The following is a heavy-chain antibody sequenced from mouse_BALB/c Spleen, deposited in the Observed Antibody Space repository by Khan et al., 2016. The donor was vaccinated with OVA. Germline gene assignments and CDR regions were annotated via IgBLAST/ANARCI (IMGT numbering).Heavy chain of an antibody. Sequence: EVELVESGGGLVKPGGSLKLSCSASGFTFSNFAMSWVRQTPERRLECVATISTGGHYTFYPDSVKDRSTISRDNAKNTLYLQMSSLRSEDTAMYYCARSLVDYHAMDYWGQGTSVTVSS. CDR2: ISTGGHYT. J-gene: IGHJ4*01. V-gene: IGHV5-9-3*01. D-gene: IGHD2-2*01. CDR3: ARSLVDYHAMDY. CDR1: GFTFSNFA.